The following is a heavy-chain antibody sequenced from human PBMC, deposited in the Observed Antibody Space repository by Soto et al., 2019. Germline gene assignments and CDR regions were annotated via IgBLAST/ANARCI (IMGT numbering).Heavy chain of an antibody. J-gene: IGHJ6*02. CDR1: GYSFTIYW. V-gene: IGHV5-51*01. D-gene: IGHD2-21*02. Sequence: GESLKISCKGSGYSFTIYWIGWVRQMPGKGLEWMGIIYPGDSDTRYSPSFQGQVTISADKSISTAYLQWSSLKASDTAMYYCAXGGVVVTANYYYYGMDVWGQGTTVTVSS. CDR3: AXGGVVVTANYYYYGMDV. CDR2: IYPGDSDT.